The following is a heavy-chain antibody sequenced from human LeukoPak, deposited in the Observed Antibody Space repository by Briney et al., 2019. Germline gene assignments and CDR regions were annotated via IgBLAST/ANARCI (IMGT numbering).Heavy chain of an antibody. V-gene: IGHV4-34*01. CDR2: INHSGST. CDR1: GGSFSGYY. CDR3: ARGLPQSGGYPRWNGDLFDY. D-gene: IGHD1-26*01. Sequence: SETLSLTCAVYGGSFSGYYWSWIRQPPGKGLEWIGEINHSGSTNYNPSLKSRVTISVDTSKNQFSLKLSSVTAADTAVYYCARGLPQSGGYPRWNGDLFDYWGQGTLVTVSS. J-gene: IGHJ4*02.